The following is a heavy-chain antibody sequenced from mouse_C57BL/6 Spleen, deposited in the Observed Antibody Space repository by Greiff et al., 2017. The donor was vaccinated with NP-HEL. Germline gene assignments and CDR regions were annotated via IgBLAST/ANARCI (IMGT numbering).Heavy chain of an antibody. J-gene: IGHJ2*01. CDR3: ARTGVTYYSNSYYFDY. V-gene: IGHV1-78*01. Sequence: QVQLQQSDAELVKPGASVKISCKVSGYTFTDHTIHWMKQRPEQGLEWIGYIYPRDGSTKYNEKFKGKATLTADKSSSTAYMQLNSLTSEDSAVYFCARTGVTYYSNSYYFDYWGQGTTLTVSS. CDR2: IYPRDGST. D-gene: IGHD2-5*01. CDR1: GYTFTDHT.